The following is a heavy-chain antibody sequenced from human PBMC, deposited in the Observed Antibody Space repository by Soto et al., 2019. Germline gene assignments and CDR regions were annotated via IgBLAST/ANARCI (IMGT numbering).Heavy chain of an antibody. J-gene: IGHJ5*01. CDR2: ISRTGDSA. D-gene: IGHD3-22*01. Sequence: EVHLLESGGALVQPGGSLTLSCAASGFSFSDYAMSWVRQAPGKGLEWVSSISRTGDSAYYADSVKGRFAISRDRSKNXLSLDRGSLGVQDTAVYYCAKGPGRSGYALNCCDSWGQGALITVSS. V-gene: IGHV3-23*01. CDR3: AKGPGRSGYALNCCDS. CDR1: GFSFSDYA.